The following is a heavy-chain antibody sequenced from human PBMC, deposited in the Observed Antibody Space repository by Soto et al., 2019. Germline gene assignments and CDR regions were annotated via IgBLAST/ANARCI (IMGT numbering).Heavy chain of an antibody. CDR2: ISWNSGSI. D-gene: IGHD6-6*01. CDR1: GFTFDDYA. Sequence: EVQLVESGGGLVQPGRSLRLSCAASGFTFDDYAMHWVRQAPGKGLEWVSGISWNSGSIGYAYSVKGRFTISRDNAKNSLYLQMDSLRAEDTALYYCAKVPGDPRIAARPWDGAFDIWGQGTMVTVSS. CDR3: AKVPGDPRIAARPWDGAFDI. V-gene: IGHV3-9*01. J-gene: IGHJ3*02.